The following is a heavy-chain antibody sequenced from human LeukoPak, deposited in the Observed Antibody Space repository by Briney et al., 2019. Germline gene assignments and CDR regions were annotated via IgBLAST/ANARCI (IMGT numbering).Heavy chain of an antibody. J-gene: IGHJ4*02. V-gene: IGHV4-59*01. CDR1: GGSISSYY. D-gene: IGHD5-12*01. Sequence: SETLSLTCTVSGGSISSYYWSWIRQPPGKGLEWVGYIYYSGSTNYNPSLKSRVTISVDTSKNQFSLKLSSVTAADTAVYYCARGGYSGYGDWGQGTLVTVSS. CDR3: ARGGYSGYGD. CDR2: IYYSGST.